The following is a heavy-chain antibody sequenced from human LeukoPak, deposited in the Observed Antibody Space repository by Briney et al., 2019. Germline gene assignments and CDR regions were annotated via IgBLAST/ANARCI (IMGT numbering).Heavy chain of an antibody. V-gene: IGHV3-66*02. CDR1: GFTVSSNY. CDR2: IYSGGST. CDR3: ARGLWGTSSWYPFDY. J-gene: IGHJ4*02. Sequence: PGGSLRLSCAASGFTVSSNYMSWVHQAPGKGLEWVSVIYSGGSTYYADSVKGRFTISRDNSKNTLYLQMNSLRAEDTAVYYCARGLWGTSSWYPFDYWGQGTLVTVSS. D-gene: IGHD6-13*01.